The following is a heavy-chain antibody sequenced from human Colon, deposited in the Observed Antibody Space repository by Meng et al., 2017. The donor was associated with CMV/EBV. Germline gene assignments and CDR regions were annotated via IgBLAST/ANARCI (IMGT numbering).Heavy chain of an antibody. CDR3: ARASVAARPFYGMDV. CDR2: IYYSGST. D-gene: IGHD6-6*01. Sequence: SETLSLTCTVSGGSISSYYWSWIRQPPGKGLEWIGYIYYSGSTNYNPSLKSRVTISVDTSKNQFSLKLSSVTAADTAAYYCARASVAARPFYGMDVWGQGTTVTVSS. CDR1: GGSISSYY. J-gene: IGHJ6*02. V-gene: IGHV4-59*01.